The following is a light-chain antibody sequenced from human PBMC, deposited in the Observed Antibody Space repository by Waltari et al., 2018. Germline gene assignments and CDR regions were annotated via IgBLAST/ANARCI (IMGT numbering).Light chain of an antibody. V-gene: IGKV3-15*01. Sequence: EIVMTQSPATLSVSPGERATLSCRASQSVSRNLAWYQQKSDQPPRLLIYGASTRGTGLPDRFSGSRSGAEFTLTISSLQSEDFAVYYCQQYNNWPLTFDPGTKVDIK. CDR2: GAS. CDR3: QQYNNWPLT. CDR1: QSVSRN. J-gene: IGKJ3*01.